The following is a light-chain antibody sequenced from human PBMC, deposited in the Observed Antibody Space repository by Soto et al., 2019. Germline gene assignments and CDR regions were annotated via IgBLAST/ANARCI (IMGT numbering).Light chain of an antibody. CDR2: EVS. V-gene: IGLV2-23*02. J-gene: IGLJ2*01. CDR3: CSYVGDSLV. CDR1: SSDVESYNL. Sequence: QSVLTQPASVSGSPGQSITISCTGTSSDVESYNLVSWYQQHTGKVPKIMIYEVSERPSGVSHRFSGSKSGNTASLTISGLQAEDEADYYCCSYVGDSLVFGGGTKVTVL.